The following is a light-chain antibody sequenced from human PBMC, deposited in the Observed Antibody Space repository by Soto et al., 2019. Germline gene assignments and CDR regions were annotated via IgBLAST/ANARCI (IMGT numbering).Light chain of an antibody. CDR3: QQYFPTPWT. Sequence: VMPQSPDSLAVSLRERGPIKCKSSQSVLYRSTDRSYLAWFQQKPGQPPKALIYWASSRESGVPDRFSGSGSGTDFTLSISSLQAEDVAVYFRQQYFPTPWTFGQGTKVDI. CDR2: WAS. J-gene: IGKJ1*01. CDR1: QSVLYRSTDRSY. V-gene: IGKV4-1*01.